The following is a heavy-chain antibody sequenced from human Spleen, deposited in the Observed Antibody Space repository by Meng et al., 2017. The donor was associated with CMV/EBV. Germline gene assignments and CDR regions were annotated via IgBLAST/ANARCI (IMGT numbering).Heavy chain of an antibody. J-gene: IGHJ5*02. CDR3: ARLDYLDSSGYRSRYHWFDP. D-gene: IGHD3-22*01. Sequence: NYWIAWVRQMPGKGLEWMGMIYPGDSDIRYSPSFQGQVTFSADKSISTAYLQWSSLKASDTAMYYCARLDYLDSSGYRSRYHWFDPWGQGALVTVSS. CDR2: IYPGDSDI. V-gene: IGHV5-51*01. CDR1: NYW.